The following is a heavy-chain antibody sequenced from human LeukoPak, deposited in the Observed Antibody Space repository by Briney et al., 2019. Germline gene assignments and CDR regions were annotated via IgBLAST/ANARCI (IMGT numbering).Heavy chain of an antibody. Sequence: ASVKVSCKASGYIFTSYGISWVRQAPGQGLEWMGWISAYNGNTNYAQKLQGRVTMTTDTSTSTAYMELRSLRSDDTAVYYCARLNKDGGSHLDFDCWGQGTLIIVSS. CDR2: ISAYNGNT. CDR3: ARLNKDGGSHLDFDC. D-gene: IGHD4-23*01. V-gene: IGHV1-18*01. J-gene: IGHJ4*02. CDR1: GYIFTSYG.